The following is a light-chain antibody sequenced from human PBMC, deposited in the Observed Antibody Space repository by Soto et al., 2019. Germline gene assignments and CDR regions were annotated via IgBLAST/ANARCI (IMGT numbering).Light chain of an antibody. V-gene: IGLV2-11*01. CDR2: DVS. CDR1: GSDVGGYNY. Sequence: QSALTQLRSVSGSPGQSVTISCTGTGSDVGGYNYVSWYQQHPGKAPKLMIYDVSKRPSGVPDRFSGSKSGNTASLTISGLQAEDEAGYFCCSYAGSYIFVFGGGTKLTVL. J-gene: IGLJ2*01. CDR3: CSYAGSYIFV.